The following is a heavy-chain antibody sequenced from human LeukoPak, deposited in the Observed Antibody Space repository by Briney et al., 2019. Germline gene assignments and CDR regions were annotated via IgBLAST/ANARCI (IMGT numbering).Heavy chain of an antibody. Sequence: PGGSLRLSCAASGFTFSSYSMNWVRQAPGKGLEWVSSISSSSSYIYYADSVKGRFTISRDNAKNSLYLQMNSLRAEDTAVYYCARPVPAAPGYYFDYWGQGTLVTVSS. CDR2: ISSSSSYI. V-gene: IGHV3-21*04. CDR3: ARPVPAAPGYYFDY. D-gene: IGHD2-2*01. CDR1: GFTFSSYS. J-gene: IGHJ4*02.